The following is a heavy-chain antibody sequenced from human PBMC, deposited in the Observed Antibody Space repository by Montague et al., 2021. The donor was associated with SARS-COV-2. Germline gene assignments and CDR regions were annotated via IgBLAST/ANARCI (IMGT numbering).Heavy chain of an antibody. CDR1: GGSISRYY. Sequence: SETLSLTCTVSGGSISRYYWSWIRQSPGKGLEWIGYIYYTGSTSYNPSLNSRVSISVDTSNNQFSLRLSSVTAADTAVYYCARMLAQHAGMDVWGQGTTVTVSS. V-gene: IGHV4-59*01. J-gene: IGHJ6*02. D-gene: IGHD2-8*01. CDR3: ARMLAQHAGMDV. CDR2: IYYTGST.